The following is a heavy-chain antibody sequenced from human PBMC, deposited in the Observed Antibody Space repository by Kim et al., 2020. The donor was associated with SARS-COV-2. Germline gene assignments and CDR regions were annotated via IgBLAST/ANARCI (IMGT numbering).Heavy chain of an antibody. CDR3: AKTGPSYSNLYYFDY. V-gene: IGHV3-23*01. D-gene: IGHD6-13*01. Sequence: DSVKGRFTISRDNSKNTLYLQMNSLRAEDTAVYYCAKTGPSYSNLYYFDYWGQGTLVTVSS. J-gene: IGHJ4*02.